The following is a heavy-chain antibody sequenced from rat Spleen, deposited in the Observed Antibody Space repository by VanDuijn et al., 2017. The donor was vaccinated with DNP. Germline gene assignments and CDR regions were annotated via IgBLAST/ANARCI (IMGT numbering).Heavy chain of an antibody. CDR1: GYSITSRYR. J-gene: IGHJ2*01. V-gene: IGHV3-3*01. CDR3: ARLHYGLDY. D-gene: IGHD1-11*01. CDR2: ISSAGST. Sequence: EVQLQESGPGLVKPSQSLALPCSVTGYSITSRYRWNWIRKFPGNKLEWMGFISSAGSTKYNPSLKSRISITRDTSKNQFFLQVNSVTTEDTATYYCARLHYGLDYWGQGVMVTVSS.